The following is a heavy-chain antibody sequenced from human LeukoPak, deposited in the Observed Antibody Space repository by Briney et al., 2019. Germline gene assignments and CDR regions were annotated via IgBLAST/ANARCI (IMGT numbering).Heavy chain of an antibody. CDR2: NSEIT. J-gene: IGHJ5*02. Sequence: PSETLSLTCTVTGDSISSSGNFWAWIRQPPGKGLEWIGNNSEITYTNPSLKSRLTISVDTSRNQFSLKLSSVTAADTAVYYCARTVIAVTGTELGWFDPWGPGTLVTVSS. V-gene: IGHV4-39*07. CDR1: GDSISSSGNF. D-gene: IGHD6-19*01. CDR3: ARTVIAVTGTELGWFDP.